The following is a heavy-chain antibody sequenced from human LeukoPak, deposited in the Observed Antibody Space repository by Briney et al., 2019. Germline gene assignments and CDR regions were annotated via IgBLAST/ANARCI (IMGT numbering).Heavy chain of an antibody. J-gene: IGHJ4*02. CDR2: MNPNSGNT. CDR3: ATHLDGSNKVDY. V-gene: IGHV1-8*01. CDR1: GYTFTSYD. Sequence: TSVKVSCKASGYTFTSYDINWVRQATGQGLEWMGGMNPNSGNTGYAQKFQGRVTMTRNTSISTAYMELSSLRSEDTAVYYCATHLDGSNKVDYWGQGTLVTVSS. D-gene: IGHD5-24*01.